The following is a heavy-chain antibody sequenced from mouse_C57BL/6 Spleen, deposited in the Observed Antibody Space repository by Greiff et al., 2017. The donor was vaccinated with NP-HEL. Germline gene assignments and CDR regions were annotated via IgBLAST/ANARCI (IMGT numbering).Heavy chain of an antibody. V-gene: IGHV5-17*01. CDR3: ASPLYYYGSAWFAY. J-gene: IGHJ3*01. CDR1: GFTFSDYG. Sequence: EVQLVESGGGLVKPGGSLKLSCAASGFTFSDYGMHWVRQAPEKGLEWVAYISSGSSTIYYADTVKGRFTISRDNAKNTLFLQMTSLGSEDTAMYYCASPLYYYGSAWFAYWGQGTLVTVSA. D-gene: IGHD1-1*01. CDR2: ISSGSSTI.